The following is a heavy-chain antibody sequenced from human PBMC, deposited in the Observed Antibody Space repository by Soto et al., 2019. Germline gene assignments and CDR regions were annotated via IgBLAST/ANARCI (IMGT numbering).Heavy chain of an antibody. Sequence: QVRLVESGGDLVKPGESLRLSCVASGFTFIDYYMNWVRQAPGKGLEWVSYISSTGKNIYYSDSVKGQFIVSRDNAKNSLFLQMNSLTVDDTAIYYCGRSHGAGSYWGRGTRVTVSS. D-gene: IGHD4-17*01. V-gene: IGHV3-11*01. CDR2: ISSTGKNI. CDR1: GFTFIDYY. J-gene: IGHJ4*02. CDR3: GRSHGAGSY.